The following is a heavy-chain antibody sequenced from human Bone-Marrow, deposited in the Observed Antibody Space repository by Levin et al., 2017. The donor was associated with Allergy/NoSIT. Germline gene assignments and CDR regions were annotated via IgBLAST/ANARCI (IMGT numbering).Heavy chain of an antibody. CDR3: AKDLREFGDYVGDDAFDL. CDR1: GFTFRRYA. J-gene: IGHJ3*01. D-gene: IGHD4-17*01. V-gene: IGHV3-23*01. Sequence: HAGGSLRLSCTASGFTFRRYAMTWVRQTPGKGLEWVSAISGSGTGRYYADSVRGRFTISRDNSKNTLFLQMNSLRGEDTALYYCAKDLREFGDYVGDDAFDLWGQGTMVTVSS. CDR2: ISGSGTGR.